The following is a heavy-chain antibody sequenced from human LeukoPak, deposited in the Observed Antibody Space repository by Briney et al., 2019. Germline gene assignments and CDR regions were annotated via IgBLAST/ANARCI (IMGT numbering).Heavy chain of an antibody. J-gene: IGHJ3*02. D-gene: IGHD5-12*01. CDR3: ARAVSGYHRPAFDI. CDR2: IYTSGST. CDR1: GGSISSGSYY. Sequence: SETLSLTCTVSGGSISSGSYYSSWIRQPAGKGLEWIGRIYTSGSTNYNPSLKSRVTISVDTSKNQFSLKLSSVTAADTAVYYCARAVSGYHRPAFDIWGRGTMVTVSS. V-gene: IGHV4-61*02.